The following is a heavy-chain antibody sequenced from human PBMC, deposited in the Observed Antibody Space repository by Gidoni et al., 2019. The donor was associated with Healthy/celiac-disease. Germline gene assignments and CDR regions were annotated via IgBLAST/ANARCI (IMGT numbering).Heavy chain of an antibody. J-gene: IGHJ6*02. CDR2: ISAYNGNT. CDR3: ARVTGNWNYGTYYYGMDV. D-gene: IGHD1-7*01. CDR1: GYTFTSYG. V-gene: IGHV1-18*01. Sequence: QVQLVQSGAEVKKPGASVKVSCKASGYTFTSYGISWVRQAPGQGLERMGWISAYNGNTNYEQKLQGRVTMTTDTSTSTAYMELRSLRSDDTAVYYCARVTGNWNYGTYYYGMDVWGQGTTVTVSS.